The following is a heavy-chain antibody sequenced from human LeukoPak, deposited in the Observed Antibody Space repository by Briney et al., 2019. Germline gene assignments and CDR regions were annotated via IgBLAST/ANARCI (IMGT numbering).Heavy chain of an antibody. CDR1: GFTFSSYS. CDR3: ARDSAGVVSGAFDI. V-gene: IGHV3-21*01. CDR2: ISSSSSYI. J-gene: IGHJ3*02. Sequence: GGSLRLSCAASGFTFSSYSMNWARQAPGKGLEWVSSISSSSSYIYYADSVKGRFTISRDNAKNSLYLQMNSLRAEDTAVYYCARDSAGVVSGAFDIWGQGTMVTVSS. D-gene: IGHD3-3*01.